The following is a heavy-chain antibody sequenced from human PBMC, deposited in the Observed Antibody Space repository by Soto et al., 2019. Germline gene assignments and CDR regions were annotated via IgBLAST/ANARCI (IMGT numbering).Heavy chain of an antibody. CDR1: VGSISSGGYY. CDR2: IYYSGST. Sequence: NPSYTLSLTCTVSVGSISSGGYYWSWIRQHPGKGLEWIGYIYYSGSTYYNPSLKSRVTISVDTSKNQFSLKLSSVTAADTAVYYCARAYGSEGNNWFDPWGQGTLVTGSS. D-gene: IGHD2-15*01. CDR3: ARAYGSEGNNWFDP. V-gene: IGHV4-31*03. J-gene: IGHJ5*02.